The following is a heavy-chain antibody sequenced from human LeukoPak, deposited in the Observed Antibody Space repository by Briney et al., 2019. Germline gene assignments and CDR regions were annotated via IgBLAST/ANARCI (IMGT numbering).Heavy chain of an antibody. CDR2: IYYSGST. Sequence: SETLSLTCTVSGGSISSGDYYWSWIRQPPGKGLGWIGYIYYSGSTYYNPSLKGRVTISVDTSKNQFSLKLSSVTAADTAVYYCARDPGANSRFADYWGQGTLVTVSS. V-gene: IGHV4-30-4*08. CDR1: GGSISSGDYY. D-gene: IGHD4-23*01. J-gene: IGHJ4*02. CDR3: ARDPGANSRFADY.